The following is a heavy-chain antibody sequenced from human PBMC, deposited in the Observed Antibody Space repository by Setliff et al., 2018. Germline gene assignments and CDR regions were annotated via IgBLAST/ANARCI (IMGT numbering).Heavy chain of an antibody. Sequence: GGSLRLSCAASGFTFSTYTIHWLRQAPGKGLEWVAVISYDGSNIYYGDSVKGRFTISRDNAKNSLYLQMNSLRAEDTAVYFCARGYGAPSFYYYMDVWGKGTTVTVSS. D-gene: IGHD4-17*01. J-gene: IGHJ6*03. CDR3: ARGYGAPSFYYYMDV. V-gene: IGHV3-30*07. CDR1: GFTFSTYT. CDR2: ISYDGSNI.